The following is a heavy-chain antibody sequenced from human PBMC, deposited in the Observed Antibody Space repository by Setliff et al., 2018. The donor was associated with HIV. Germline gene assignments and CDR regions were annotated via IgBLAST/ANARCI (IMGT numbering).Heavy chain of an antibody. CDR1: GGSFSDYY. V-gene: IGHV4-34*01. CDR3: ARAFRPNDAFDT. Sequence: SETLSLTCAVHGGSFSDYYWTWIRQPPGKGLEWIGESKHSGSTNYNPSLKSRVAISGDTSKNQFSLTLNSLTAADTALYYCARAFRPNDAFDTWGQGTMVTVSS. J-gene: IGHJ3*02. CDR2: SKHSGST.